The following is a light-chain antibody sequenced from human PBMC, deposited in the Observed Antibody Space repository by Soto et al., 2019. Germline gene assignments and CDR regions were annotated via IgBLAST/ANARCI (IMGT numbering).Light chain of an antibody. Sequence: DIQMTQSPSTLSATAGDRVTITCRASQSISAWLAWYQQKPGKAPKLLIYDASNLESGVPSRFSGSGSGTEFTLTISNLQPDDFATYYCQQYSLYYTFGQGTKLEIK. CDR2: DAS. V-gene: IGKV1-5*01. CDR3: QQYSLYYT. J-gene: IGKJ2*01. CDR1: QSISAW.